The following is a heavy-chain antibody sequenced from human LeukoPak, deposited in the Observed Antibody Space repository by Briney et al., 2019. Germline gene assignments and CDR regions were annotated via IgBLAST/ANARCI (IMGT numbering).Heavy chain of an antibody. CDR3: ARGAPGRYYGSGSYYPIDV. Sequence: ASVKVSCKASGYTFTCYYLHWVRQAPGQGLEWMGWINPNSGGTNYAQRLQGRVTMTGDTSISTAYMELSRLRYDDTAVYYCARGAPGRYYGSGSYYPIDVWGKGTTVTVSS. CDR1: GYTFTCYY. V-gene: IGHV1-2*02. J-gene: IGHJ6*03. CDR2: INPNSGGT. D-gene: IGHD3-10*01.